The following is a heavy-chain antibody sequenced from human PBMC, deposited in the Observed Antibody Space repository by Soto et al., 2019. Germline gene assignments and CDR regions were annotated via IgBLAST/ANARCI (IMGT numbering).Heavy chain of an antibody. CDR3: ASTVVTPVCCYYYGMDV. V-gene: IGHV1-69*13. D-gene: IGHD2-21*02. Sequence: ASVKVSCKASGGTFSSYAISWVRQAPGQGLEWMGGIIPIFGTANYAQKFQGRVTITADESTSTAYMELSSLRSEDTAVYYCASTVVTPVCCYYYGMDVWGQGTTVTVSS. CDR1: GGTFSSYA. J-gene: IGHJ6*02. CDR2: IIPIFGTA.